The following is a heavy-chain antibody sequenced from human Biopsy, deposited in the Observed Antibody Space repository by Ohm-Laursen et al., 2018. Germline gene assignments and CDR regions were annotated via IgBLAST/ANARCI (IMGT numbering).Heavy chain of an antibody. D-gene: IGHD5-24*01. Sequence: SVKVSCKASGNTFATYHIHWVRQASGQGLEWMGVISPSGATTSFSQKFQGRITMTKDTSTGTVYMDLNSLGSEDTAVYYCARAGVGSDGTDSYYYGMDVWGPGTTVTVSS. CDR3: ARAGVGSDGTDSYYYGMDV. J-gene: IGHJ6*02. CDR2: ISPSGATT. CDR1: GNTFATYH. V-gene: IGHV1-46*01.